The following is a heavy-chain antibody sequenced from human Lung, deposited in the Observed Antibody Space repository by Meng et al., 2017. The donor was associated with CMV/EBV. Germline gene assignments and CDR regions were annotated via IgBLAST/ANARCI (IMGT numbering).Heavy chain of an antibody. J-gene: IGHJ6*02. CDR2: ISYDGSNK. V-gene: IGHV3-30-3*01. CDR1: GFTFSSYA. D-gene: IGHD3-3*01. Sequence: SLKISCAASGFTFSSYAMHWVRQAPGKGLEWVAVISYDGSNKYYADSVKGRFTISRDNSKNTLYLQMNSLRAEDTAVHYCARDPLAYRYYDFWRGYGGYYYYGSDDWGQGTTVTVSS. CDR3: ARDPLAYRYYDFWRGYGGYYYYGSDD.